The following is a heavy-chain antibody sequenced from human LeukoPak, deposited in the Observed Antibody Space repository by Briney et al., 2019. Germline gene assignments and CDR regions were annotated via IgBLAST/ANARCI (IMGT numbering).Heavy chain of an antibody. Sequence: GGALRLSCAASGFTFSSYWMHWVRRAPGKGLVWVSRINSDGSSTSYADSVKGRVTISRDNAKNTLYLQMNSLRAEDTAVYYCARDRGDVTVVTPADAFDIWGQGTMVTVSS. CDR2: INSDGSST. J-gene: IGHJ3*02. D-gene: IGHD4-23*01. CDR1: GFTFSSYW. CDR3: ARDRGDVTVVTPADAFDI. V-gene: IGHV3-74*01.